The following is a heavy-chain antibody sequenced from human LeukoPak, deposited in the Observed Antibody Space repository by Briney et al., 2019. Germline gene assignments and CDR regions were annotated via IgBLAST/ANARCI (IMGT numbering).Heavy chain of an antibody. CDR1: GFTFSSYS. CDR3: AKGLRITMIVVVNDAFDI. D-gene: IGHD3-22*01. Sequence: GGSLRLSCAASGFTFSSYSMNWARQAPGKGLEWVSAISGSGGSTYYADSVKGRFTISRDNSKNTLYLQMNSLRAGDTAVYYCAKGLRITMIVVVNDAFDIWGQGTMVTVSS. J-gene: IGHJ3*02. CDR2: ISGSGGST. V-gene: IGHV3-23*01.